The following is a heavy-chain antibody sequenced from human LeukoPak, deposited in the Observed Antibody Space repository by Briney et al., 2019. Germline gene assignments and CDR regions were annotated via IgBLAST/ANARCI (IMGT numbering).Heavy chain of an antibody. D-gene: IGHD6-13*01. CDR2: IYYSGST. V-gene: IGHV4-39*05. J-gene: IGHJ4*02. CDR3: ATSYSSRGKDY. CDR1: GGSISSSSYY. Sequence: PPETPSLTRTVSGGSISSSSYYWGSIRQPPGKGLEWIGSIYYSGSTYYNPSLKSRVTISVDASKTQFSLKLSEVTAADTAVYYCATSYSSRGKDYWGQGTLVTVSS.